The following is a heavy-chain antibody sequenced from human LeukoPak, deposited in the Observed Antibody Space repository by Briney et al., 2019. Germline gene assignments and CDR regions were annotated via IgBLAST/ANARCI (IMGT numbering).Heavy chain of an antibody. D-gene: IGHD6-19*01. CDR1: GGSISSGSYY. V-gene: IGHV4-61*02. CDR2: IYTSGST. CDR3: ARDSIAVAGTFMKYYYYYMDV. Sequence: SETLSLTCTVSGGSISSGSYYWSWIRQPAGKGLEWIGRIYTSGSTNYNPSLKSRVTISVDTSKNQFSLKLSSVTAADTAVYYCARDSIAVAGTFMKYYYYYMDVWGKGTTVTISS. J-gene: IGHJ6*03.